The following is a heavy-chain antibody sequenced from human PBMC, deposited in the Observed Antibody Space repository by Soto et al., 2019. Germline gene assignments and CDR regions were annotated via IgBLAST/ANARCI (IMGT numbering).Heavy chain of an antibody. V-gene: IGHV4-31*03. CDR1: GGSISSGGYY. CDR3: ARSFPDPQLLWFGDHYGMDV. D-gene: IGHD3-10*01. J-gene: IGHJ6*02. Sequence: QVQLQESGPGLVKPSQTLSLTCTVSGGSISSGGYYWSWIRQHPGKGLEWIGYIYYSGSTYYNPSLKSRVTISVDTSKNQFSLKLSSVTAADTAVYYCARSFPDPQLLWFGDHYGMDVWGQGTTVTVSS. CDR2: IYYSGST.